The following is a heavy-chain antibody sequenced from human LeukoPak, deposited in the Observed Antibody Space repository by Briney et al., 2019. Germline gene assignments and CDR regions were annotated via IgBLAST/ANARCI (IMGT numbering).Heavy chain of an antibody. CDR3: AKEHIVVVVAATGGDY. CDR2: ISGSGGST. CDR1: GFTFSSYA. Sequence: GGSLRLSCAASGFTFSSYAMSWVRQAPGKGLEWVSAISGSGGSTYYADSVKGRFTISRDNSKNTLYLQMNSLRAEDTAVYYRAKEHIVVVVAATGGDYWGQGTLVTVSS. J-gene: IGHJ4*02. V-gene: IGHV3-23*01. D-gene: IGHD2-15*01.